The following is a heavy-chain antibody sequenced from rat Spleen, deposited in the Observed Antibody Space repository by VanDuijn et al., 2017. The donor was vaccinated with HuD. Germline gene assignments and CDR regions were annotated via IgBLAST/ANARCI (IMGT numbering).Heavy chain of an antibody. Sequence: EVQLVESGGGLVQPGRSLKLSCVVSGFTFSNSAMAWVRQAPTKGLEWVASITDRGDSTYYRDSVQGRFTISRDNAKTTLYLQMDSLRSEDTATYYCTTGVYWGQGVMVTVSS. J-gene: IGHJ2*01. CDR3: TTGVY. CDR1: GFTFSNSA. V-gene: IGHV5-27*01. CDR2: ITDRGDST.